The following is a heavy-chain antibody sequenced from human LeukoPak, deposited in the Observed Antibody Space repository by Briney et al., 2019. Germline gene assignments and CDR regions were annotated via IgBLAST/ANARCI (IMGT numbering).Heavy chain of an antibody. J-gene: IGHJ6*02. V-gene: IGHV4-59*01. CDR3: ARARWLHHLRYYYGMDV. CDR1: GDSISSYY. CDR2: IYYSGST. Sequence: SETQSLTCTVSGDSISSYYWSWIRQPPGKGLEWIGYIYYSGSTNYNPSLKSRVTISVDTSKNQFSLKLSSVTAADTAVYYCARARWLHHLRYYYGMDVWGQGTTVTVSS. D-gene: IGHD5-24*01.